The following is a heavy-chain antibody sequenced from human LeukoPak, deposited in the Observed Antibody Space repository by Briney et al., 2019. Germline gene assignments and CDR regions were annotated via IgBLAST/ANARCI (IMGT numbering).Heavy chain of an antibody. D-gene: IGHD6-19*01. CDR3: ARFIAVAGQFDY. CDR1: GFILCSFW. V-gene: IGHV3-7*01. Sequence: GGSLRLSCAASGFILCSFWMRGVREAPGKGVVWGANIKQDGSEQYYVDSVKVRFTISRDNAKNSLYLQMNSLRAEDTAVYYCARFIAVAGQFDYWGQGTLVSVSS. J-gene: IGHJ4*02. CDR2: IKQDGSEQ.